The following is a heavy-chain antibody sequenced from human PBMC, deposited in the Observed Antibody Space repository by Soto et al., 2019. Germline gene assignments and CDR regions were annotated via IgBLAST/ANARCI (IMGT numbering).Heavy chain of an antibody. CDR3: ASEVGTMFHYAFDI. CDR1: GGSFSGYY. CDR2: INHSGST. J-gene: IGHJ3*02. Sequence: QVQLQQWGAGLLKPSETLSLTCAVYGGSFSGYYWSWIRQPPGKGLEWIGEINHSGSTNYNPSLKSGVTISVDTSKNQFSLKLSSVTAAGAAVYYCASEVGTMFHYAFDIWGQGTMVTVSS. V-gene: IGHV4-34*01. D-gene: IGHD3-10*02.